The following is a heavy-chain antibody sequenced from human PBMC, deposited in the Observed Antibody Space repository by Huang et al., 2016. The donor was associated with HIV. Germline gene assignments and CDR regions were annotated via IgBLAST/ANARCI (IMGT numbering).Heavy chain of an antibody. V-gene: IGHV4-59*02. CDR1: GDSVSNHY. Sequence: QVQLQESGPGLVKPSETLSLACSVSGDSVSNHYWNWIRQTPGKGLEWIGRIYSSGTTIYNPSLKNRVSFSLDTSKNQFALNVTSVTAADTAVYYCARGFDILVDRFDFWGQGTLVTVSS. D-gene: IGHD3-9*01. J-gene: IGHJ4*02. CDR2: IYSSGTT. CDR3: ARGFDILVDRFDF.